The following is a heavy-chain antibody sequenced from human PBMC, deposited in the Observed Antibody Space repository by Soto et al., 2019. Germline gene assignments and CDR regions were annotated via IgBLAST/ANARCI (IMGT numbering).Heavy chain of an antibody. Sequence: QVQLQQWGAGLLKPSETLSLTCAVYGGSFSGYYWSWIRQPPGKGLEWFGEINPSGSNNSNPSLKSRVTKSVDTSKNQFSLKLSSVTAADTAVYYCARGRIVVLPASRQNWFDPWGQGTLVTVSS. CDR3: ARGRIVVLPASRQNWFDP. J-gene: IGHJ5*02. D-gene: IGHD2-2*01. CDR2: INPSGSN. CDR1: GGSFSGYY. V-gene: IGHV4-34*01.